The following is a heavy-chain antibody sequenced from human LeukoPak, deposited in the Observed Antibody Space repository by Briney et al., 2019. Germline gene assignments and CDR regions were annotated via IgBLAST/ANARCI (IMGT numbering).Heavy chain of an antibody. Sequence: GGSLRLSCAASGFTFSNYAIHWVRQAPGKGLEWVSIVGGRGVKTYYADSVKGRFTISRDNSKSTVYLQMNSLRAEDTAVYYCAKRGDCSGTCTYDYWGQGTLVTVSS. J-gene: IGHJ4*02. CDR3: AKRGDCSGTCTYDY. V-gene: IGHV3-23*01. CDR2: VGGRGVKT. D-gene: IGHD2-2*01. CDR1: GFTFSNYA.